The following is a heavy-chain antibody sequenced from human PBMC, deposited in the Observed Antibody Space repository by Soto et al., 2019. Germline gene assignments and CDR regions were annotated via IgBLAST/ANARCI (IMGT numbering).Heavy chain of an antibody. Sequence: VESLTISCKGSGYSFTSYWITWVLQMPGKGLEWMGRIDPSDSYTNYSPSFQGHVTISADKSISTAYLQWSSLKSSDTAMYYCARHLVPAVRGWVYYYGMDVWGQGTPVTVSS. CDR3: ARHLVPAVRGWVYYYGMDV. V-gene: IGHV5-10-1*01. D-gene: IGHD2-2*01. CDR2: IDPSDSYT. J-gene: IGHJ6*02. CDR1: GYSFTSYW.